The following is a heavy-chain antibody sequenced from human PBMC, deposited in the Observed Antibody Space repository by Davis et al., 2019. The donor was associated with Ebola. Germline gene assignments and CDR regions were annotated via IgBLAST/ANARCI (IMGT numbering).Heavy chain of an antibody. CDR3: ARATLGPDY. Sequence: GESLKISCAASGFTFSTYVMSWVRQAPGKGLEWVSAISGSGEKIYYADSVKGRFAISRDNAKNSVYLQMNSLRAEDTAVYYCARATLGPDYWGQGTLVTVSS. CDR2: ISGSGEKI. CDR1: GFTFSTYV. D-gene: IGHD3-16*01. J-gene: IGHJ4*02. V-gene: IGHV3-23*01.